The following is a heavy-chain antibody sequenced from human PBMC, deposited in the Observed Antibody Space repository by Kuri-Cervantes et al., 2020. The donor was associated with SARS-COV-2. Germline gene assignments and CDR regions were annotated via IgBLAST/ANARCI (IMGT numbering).Heavy chain of an antibody. D-gene: IGHD4-23*01. CDR3: VRWSVRVYKDAFVI. J-gene: IGHJ3*02. CDR2: LSSSGGRT. CDR1: GFTVSDYW. V-gene: IGHV3-74*01. Sequence: GGSLRLSCEVSGFTVSDYWMHWVRQSPGKGLTWVARLSSSGGRTDYADSVRGRFSVSRDNAKNTLYLQMNNVRGEDTALYYCVRWSVRVYKDAFVIWGRGTMVTVSS.